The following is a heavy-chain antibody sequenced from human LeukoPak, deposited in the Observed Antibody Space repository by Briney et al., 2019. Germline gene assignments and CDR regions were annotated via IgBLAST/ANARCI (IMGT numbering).Heavy chain of an antibody. CDR1: GYTFTGYY. CDR3: VKGRNVVVVGATRNWFDP. CDR2: INPNSGGT. V-gene: IGHV1-2*02. D-gene: IGHD2-15*01. Sequence: ASVKVSCKASGYTFTGYYMHWVRQAPGQGLEWMGWINPNSGGTNYAQKFQGRVTMTRDTSISTAYMELSRLRSDDTAVYYCVKGRNVVVVGATRNWFDPWGQGTLVTVSS. J-gene: IGHJ5*02.